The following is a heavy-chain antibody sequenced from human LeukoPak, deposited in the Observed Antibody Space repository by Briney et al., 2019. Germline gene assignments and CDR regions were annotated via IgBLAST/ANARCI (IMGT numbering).Heavy chain of an antibody. J-gene: IGHJ5*02. CDR3: ARSDRRSWFDP. CDR2: IYYSGST. Sequence: PSETLSLTCTVSDGSISSSSYYWGWIRQPPGKGLEWIGSIYYSGSTYYNPSLKSRVTISVDTSKNQFSLKLSSVTAADTAVYYCARSDRRSWFDPWGQGTLVTVSS. CDR1: DGSISSSSYY. V-gene: IGHV4-39*07.